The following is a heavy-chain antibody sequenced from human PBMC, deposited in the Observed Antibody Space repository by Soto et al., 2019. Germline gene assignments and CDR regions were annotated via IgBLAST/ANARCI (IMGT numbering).Heavy chain of an antibody. CDR2: INPSGGST. V-gene: IGHV1-46*01. J-gene: IGHJ6*02. CDR3: ARTLSSGSYYYYYGMDV. Sequence: VASVKVSCKASGYTFTSYYMHWVRQAPGQGLEWMGIINPSGGSTSYAQKFQGRVTMTRDTSTSTAYMELRSLRSDDTAVYYCARTLSSGSYYYYYGMDVWGQGTTVTVSS. D-gene: IGHD1-26*01. CDR1: GYTFTSYY.